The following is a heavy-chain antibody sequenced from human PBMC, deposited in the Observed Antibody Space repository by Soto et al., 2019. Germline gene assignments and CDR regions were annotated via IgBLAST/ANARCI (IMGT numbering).Heavy chain of an antibody. J-gene: IGHJ6*02. CDR1: GYTFTSYY. CDR3: ARDRMATIGNYYYGMDF. D-gene: IGHD5-12*01. V-gene: IGHV1-46*01. Sequence: PSVKVSCKASGYTFTSYYMHWVRQAPGQGLEWMGIINPSGGSTSYAQKFQGRVTLTRDTSTSTVYMELSSLRSEDTAVYYCARDRMATIGNYYYGMDFWGQGTTVTVSS. CDR2: INPSGGST.